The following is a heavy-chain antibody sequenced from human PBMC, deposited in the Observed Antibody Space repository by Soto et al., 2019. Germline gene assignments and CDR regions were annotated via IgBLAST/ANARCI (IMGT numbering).Heavy chain of an antibody. J-gene: IGHJ6*02. CDR3: ARLKYGGNSVYYGMDV. V-gene: IGHV5-51*01. CDR1: GYSFISYW. Sequence: HGESLKISCKGSGYSFISYWIGWVRQMPGKGLEWMGIIYPGDSDTRYSPSFQGQVTLSADKSINTAYLQWNSLKASDTAMYYCARLKYGGNSVYYGMDVWGQGTTVTVSS. D-gene: IGHD2-21*02. CDR2: IYPGDSDT.